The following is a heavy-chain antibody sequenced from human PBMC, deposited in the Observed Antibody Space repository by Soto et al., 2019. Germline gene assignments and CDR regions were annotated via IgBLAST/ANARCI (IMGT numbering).Heavy chain of an antibody. CDR3: ARGSMVRWSLPYYYYGMDV. J-gene: IGHJ6*02. D-gene: IGHD3-10*01. V-gene: IGHV4-34*01. CDR1: GGSFSGFY. Sequence: SETLSLTCAVHGGSFSGFYWSWIRQPPGKGLEWIGEINHRGTTTYNPSLKSRATISVDTSKNQFSLKLSSVTAADTAVYYCARGSMVRWSLPYYYYGMDVWGQGTTVTVSS. CDR2: INHRGTT.